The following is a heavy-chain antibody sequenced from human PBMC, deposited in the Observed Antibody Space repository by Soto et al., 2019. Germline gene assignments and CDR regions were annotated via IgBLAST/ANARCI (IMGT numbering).Heavy chain of an antibody. CDR3: ARRRRYCSSTSCYDLYYYGMDV. V-gene: IGHV4-39*01. Sequence: QLQLQESGPGLVKPSETLSLTCTVSGGSISSSSYYWGWIRQPPGKGLEWIGSIYYSGSTYYNPSLKSRVTISVVTSKNQFSLKLSSVTAADTAVYYCARRRRYCSSTSCYDLYYYGMDVWGQGTTVTVSS. J-gene: IGHJ6*02. CDR2: IYYSGST. CDR1: GGSISSSSYY. D-gene: IGHD2-2*01.